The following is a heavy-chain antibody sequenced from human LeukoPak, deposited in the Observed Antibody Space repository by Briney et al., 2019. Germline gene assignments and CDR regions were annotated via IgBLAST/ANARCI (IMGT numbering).Heavy chain of an antibody. V-gene: IGHV3-74*01. D-gene: IGHD4-17*01. Sequence: GGSLRLSCAASGFTFNNYWMHWVRQAPGKGLVWVSRIKGDTSYANYADSVKGRFTISRDNAKNTLYLQMNSLRAEDTALYYCAKDDYGDYGWPIDYWGQGTLVTVSA. CDR3: AKDDYGDYGWPIDY. CDR2: IKGDTSYA. CDR1: GFTFNNYW. J-gene: IGHJ4*02.